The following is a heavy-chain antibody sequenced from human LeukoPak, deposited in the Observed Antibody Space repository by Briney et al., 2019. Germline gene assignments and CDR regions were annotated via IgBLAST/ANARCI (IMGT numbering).Heavy chain of an antibody. CDR3: ARRGYSTYAMDV. J-gene: IGHJ6*02. CDR2: ISSSVSSM. D-gene: IGHD5-18*01. V-gene: IGHV3-11*01. CDR1: GFTFSDYY. Sequence: PGGALRLSCAAAGFTFSDYYMSWIRQAPGKGLEGVAYISSSVSSMWYADSVKGRFTISRDNAKNSLYLQMNSLRAEDPALYYCARRGYSTYAMDVWGQGPTVTVSS.